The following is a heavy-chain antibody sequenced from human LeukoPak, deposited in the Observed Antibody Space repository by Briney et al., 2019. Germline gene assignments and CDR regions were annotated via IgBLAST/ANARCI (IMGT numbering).Heavy chain of an antibody. CDR3: AKGQVGATIGVYFDY. J-gene: IGHJ4*02. D-gene: IGHD1-26*01. Sequence: GRSLRLSCAASGFTFDDYAMLWVRQAPGKGLEWVSGISWNSGSIGYADSVKGRFTISRDNAKNSLYLQMNSLRAEDTALYYCAKGQVGATIGVYFDYWGQGTLVTVSS. CDR2: ISWNSGSI. V-gene: IGHV3-9*01. CDR1: GFTFDDYA.